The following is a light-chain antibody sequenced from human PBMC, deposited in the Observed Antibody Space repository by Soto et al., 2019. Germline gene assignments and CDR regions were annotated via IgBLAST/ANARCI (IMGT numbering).Light chain of an antibody. Sequence: QSALTQPASVSGSPGQSITISCTGTSSDVGGYNYVSWYQQHPGKAPKFMIYDVSNRPSGVSNRFSGSKSGNTASLTISGLQAEDEEDYYCCSYTTSNTRQIVFGTGTKLTVL. CDR3: CSYTTSNTRQIV. CDR1: SSDVGGYNY. V-gene: IGLV2-14*01. J-gene: IGLJ1*01. CDR2: DVS.